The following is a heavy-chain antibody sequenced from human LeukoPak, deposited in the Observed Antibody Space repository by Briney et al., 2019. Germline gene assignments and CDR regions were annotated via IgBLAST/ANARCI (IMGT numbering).Heavy chain of an antibody. D-gene: IGHD5-18*01. CDR2: INHSGST. J-gene: IGHJ6*03. CDR3: ARRQLWGHYYYYYMDV. CDR1: GYSISSGYY. Sequence: SETLSLTCTVSGYSISSGYYWSWIRQPPGKGLEWIGEINHSGSTNYNPSLKSRVTISVDTSKNQFSLKLSSVTAADTAVYYCARRQLWGHYYYYYMDVWGKGTTVTISS. V-gene: IGHV4-38-2*02.